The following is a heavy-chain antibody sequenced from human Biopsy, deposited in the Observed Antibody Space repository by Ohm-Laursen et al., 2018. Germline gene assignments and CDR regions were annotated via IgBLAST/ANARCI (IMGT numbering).Heavy chain of an antibody. CDR1: GHSISSDV. CDR2: ISYTGDT. CDR3: ARSNGYGDYRFDD. V-gene: IGHV4-59*07. Sequence: PSHTLSLTCSVSGHSISSDVWSWIRQTPGKGLEWIGYISYTGDTNYNPSLESRITISLDTSKNQFSLMLSSVTAADTAVYYCARSNGYGDYRFDDWGQGTLVTVAS. D-gene: IGHD4-11*01. J-gene: IGHJ4*02.